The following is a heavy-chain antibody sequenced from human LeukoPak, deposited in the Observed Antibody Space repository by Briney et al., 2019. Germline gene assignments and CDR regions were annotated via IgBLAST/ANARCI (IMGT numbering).Heavy chain of an antibody. J-gene: IGHJ4*02. D-gene: IGHD4-23*01. CDR3: ARDRVYGGFFDY. CDR1: GFTFSSYA. Sequence: GGSLRLSCAASGFTFSSYAMSWVRQAPGKGLEWVSAISGSGGSTYYADSVKGRVTISRDNSKNTLHLQMNSLRAEDTAVYYCARDRVYGGFFDYWGQGTLVTVSS. V-gene: IGHV3-23*01. CDR2: ISGSGGST.